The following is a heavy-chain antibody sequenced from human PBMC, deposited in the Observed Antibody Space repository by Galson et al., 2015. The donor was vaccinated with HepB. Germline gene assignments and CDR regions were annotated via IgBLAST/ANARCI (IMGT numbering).Heavy chain of an antibody. J-gene: IGHJ6*02. Sequence: SLRLSCAASGFTFSSYWMSWVRQAPGKGLEWVANIKQDGSEKYYVDSVKGRFTISRDNAKNSLYLQMNSLRAEDTAVYYCARSSDHLGYSSSWPSWYYYGMDVWGQGTTVTVSS. CDR1: GFTFSSYW. CDR2: IKQDGSEK. D-gene: IGHD6-13*01. V-gene: IGHV3-7*03. CDR3: ARSSDHLGYSSSWPSWYYYGMDV.